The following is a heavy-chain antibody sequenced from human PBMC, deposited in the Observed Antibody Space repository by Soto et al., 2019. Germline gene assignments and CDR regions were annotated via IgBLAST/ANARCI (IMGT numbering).Heavy chain of an antibody. CDR2: IHYNGNT. CDR1: GESISAYS. Sequence: QVQLQVSGPGLVKPSETLSLTCTVSGESISAYSWSWVRQPPGKGLEWIGNIHYNGNTKYSPSLKSRVTMSVDTSKNHFSLRLISVTAADTAIYFCAREGNLGRWLQPLDFWGQGTLVTVSS. V-gene: IGHV4-59*01. J-gene: IGHJ4*02. D-gene: IGHD5-12*01. CDR3: AREGNLGRWLQPLDF.